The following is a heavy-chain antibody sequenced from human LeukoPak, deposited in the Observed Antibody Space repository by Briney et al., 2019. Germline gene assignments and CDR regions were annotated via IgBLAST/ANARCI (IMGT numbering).Heavy chain of an antibody. V-gene: IGHV4-39*07. CDR3: ARVYYGSGSYLPLEY. CDR1: GGSISSSSYY. D-gene: IGHD3-10*01. CDR2: ISHSGTT. J-gene: IGHJ4*02. Sequence: PSETLSLTCTVSGGSISSSSYYWGWSRQPPGKGLEFIGTISHSGTTYYNPSLKSRLTLSADTSKNQFSLKMTSVTAADTATYYCARVYYGSGSYLPLEYWGPGILVTVSS.